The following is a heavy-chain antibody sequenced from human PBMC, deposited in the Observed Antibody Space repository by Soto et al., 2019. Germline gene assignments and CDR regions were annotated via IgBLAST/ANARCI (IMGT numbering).Heavy chain of an antibody. D-gene: IGHD4-17*01. CDR1: GFIFSTYA. Sequence: EVQLLQTGGGLVQPGGSLSLSCAASGFIFSTYAMNWVRQAPVKGLEWVSAISSSGDSAYSAESVRGRFTISRDNSINTLYLQMRSLRPEDTAVYYCAHPRGYGVFDAVDIWGQGTMVTVSS. V-gene: IGHV3-23*01. CDR2: ISSSGDSA. J-gene: IGHJ3*02. CDR3: AHPRGYGVFDAVDI.